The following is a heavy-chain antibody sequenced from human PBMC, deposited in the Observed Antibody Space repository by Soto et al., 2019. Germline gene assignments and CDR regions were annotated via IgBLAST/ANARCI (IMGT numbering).Heavy chain of an antibody. J-gene: IGHJ3*02. CDR2: INYSGST. V-gene: IGHV4-59*08. CDR1: GGSISSSY. D-gene: IGHD3-9*01. Sequence: QVQLRESGPGLVKPSETLSLTCTVSGGSISSSYWSWIRQPPGKTLEYIGYINYSGSTNYNPSLKSRVTISVNTPKNQYSRKLSSVTAADTAVYYCASLNFDILTGYYAFDIWGQGTMVTVSS. CDR3: ASLNFDILTGYYAFDI.